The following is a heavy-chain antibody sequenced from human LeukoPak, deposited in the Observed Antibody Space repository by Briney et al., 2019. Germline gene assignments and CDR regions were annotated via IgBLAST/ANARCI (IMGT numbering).Heavy chain of an antibody. J-gene: IGHJ3*02. CDR2: ISDYNGNT. Sequence: ASVKVSCKASGGTFSSYAISWVRQAPGQGLEWMGWISDYNGNTNSAQKLQGRVSMTTDTSASTAYVELRSLRSDDTAVYYCARDRSPDFWSGDYRDAFDIWGQGTMVTVSS. V-gene: IGHV1-18*01. D-gene: IGHD3-3*01. CDR3: ARDRSPDFWSGDYRDAFDI. CDR1: GGTFSSYA.